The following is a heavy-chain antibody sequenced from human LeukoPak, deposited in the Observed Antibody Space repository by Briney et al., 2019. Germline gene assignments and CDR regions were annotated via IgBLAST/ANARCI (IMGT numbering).Heavy chain of an antibody. D-gene: IGHD5-18*01. CDR1: GLTFSSSW. CDR3: ARDLAYSRLDY. V-gene: IGHV3-7*01. J-gene: IGHJ4*02. CDR2: INPDGNKK. Sequence: PGGSLRLSCAVSGLTFSSSWMDWVRQAPGEGLEWVASINPDGNKKYSADSVKGRFTISRDNAENSLYLQMNSLRVEDTAFYYCARDLAYSRLDYWGQGMLVTVSS.